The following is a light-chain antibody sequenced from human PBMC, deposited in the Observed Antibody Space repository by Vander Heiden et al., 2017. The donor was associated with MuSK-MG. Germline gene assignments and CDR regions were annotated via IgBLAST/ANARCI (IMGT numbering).Light chain of an antibody. CDR3: QQDNNWPNT. CDR2: GAS. Sequence: EIVMTQSPATLSVSPGERATLSSRASQSVSSNLAWYQQKPGQAPRLLIYGASTRATGIPARFSGSGSGTEFTLTISSLQSEDFAVYYCQQDNNWPNTFGGGTKVDIK. CDR1: QSVSSN. V-gene: IGKV3-15*01. J-gene: IGKJ4*01.